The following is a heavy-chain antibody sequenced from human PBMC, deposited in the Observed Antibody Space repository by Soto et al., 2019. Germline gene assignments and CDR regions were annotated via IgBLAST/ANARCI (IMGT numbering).Heavy chain of an antibody. CDR2: ISWNSGSI. CDR3: AKASSGWQEYFQH. J-gene: IGHJ1*01. D-gene: IGHD6-19*01. Sequence: EVQLVESGGGLVQPGRSLRLSCAASGFTFDDYAMHWVRQAPGKGLEWVSGISWNSGSIGYADSVKGRFTISRDNAKNSLYLQMNSLRAEDTALYYCAKASSGWQEYFQHWGKGTLVTVSS. V-gene: IGHV3-9*01. CDR1: GFTFDDYA.